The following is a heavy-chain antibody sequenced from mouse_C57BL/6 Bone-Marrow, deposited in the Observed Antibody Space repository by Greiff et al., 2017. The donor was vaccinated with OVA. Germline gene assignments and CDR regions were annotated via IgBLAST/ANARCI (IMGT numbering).Heavy chain of an antibody. J-gene: IGHJ4*01. Sequence: EVKLMESGGDLVKPGGSLKLSCAASGFTFSSYGMSWVRQTPDKRLEWVANISSGGSYTYYPDSVKGRFTISRDNAKNTLYLQMSSLKSEDTAMYYCARHSYGSSYHYYAMDYWGQGTSVTVSS. D-gene: IGHD1-1*01. CDR1: GFTFSSYG. CDR3: ARHSYGSSYHYYAMDY. V-gene: IGHV5-6*01. CDR2: ISSGGSYT.